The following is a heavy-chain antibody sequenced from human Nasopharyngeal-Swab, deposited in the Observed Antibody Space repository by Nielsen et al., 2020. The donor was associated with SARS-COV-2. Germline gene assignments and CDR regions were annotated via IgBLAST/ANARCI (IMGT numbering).Heavy chain of an antibody. V-gene: IGHV3-53*01. CDR3: ARLRAFDI. CDR2: IYSGGST. Sequence: GEALKSSSAASGVTVSSNYMSWGRQAPGKGLEWVSVIYSGGSTYYTDSVKGRFTISRDNSKNTLYLQMNSLRAEDTAVYYCARLRAFDIWGQGTMVTVSS. CDR1: GVTVSSNY. J-gene: IGHJ3*02.